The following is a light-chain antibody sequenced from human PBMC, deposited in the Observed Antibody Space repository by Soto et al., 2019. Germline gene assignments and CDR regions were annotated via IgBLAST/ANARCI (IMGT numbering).Light chain of an antibody. CDR1: QSVDSTY. J-gene: IGKJ2*01. CDR2: ATS. CDR3: QQYDTSPPLYT. Sequence: EIVLTQSPGTLSLSPGERATLSCRASQSVDSTYLAWYQQRPGQAPRLLIYATSSRAAGVPDRFSGSGSGTDFTFTISRLELEAFAVSYCQQYDTSPPLYTFGQGTKLDIK. V-gene: IGKV3-20*01.